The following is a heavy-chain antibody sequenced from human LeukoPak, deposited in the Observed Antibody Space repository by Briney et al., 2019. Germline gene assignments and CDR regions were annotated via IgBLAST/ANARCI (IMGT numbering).Heavy chain of an antibody. V-gene: IGHV3-23*01. CDR1: GFTVSSNY. CDR3: AKGVVVVAATPPEYFQR. Sequence: PGGSLTLSCAASGFTVSSNYMSWVRQAPGKGLEWVSAISGSGGSTYYADSVKGRFTISRDNSKNTLYLQMNSLRAEDTAVYYCAKGVVVVAATPPEYFQRWGQGTLVTVSS. CDR2: ISGSGGST. D-gene: IGHD2-15*01. J-gene: IGHJ1*01.